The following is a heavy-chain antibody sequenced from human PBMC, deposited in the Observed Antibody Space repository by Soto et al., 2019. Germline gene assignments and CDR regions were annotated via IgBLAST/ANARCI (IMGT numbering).Heavy chain of an antibody. V-gene: IGHV3-48*01. Sequence: EVQLVESGGGLVQPGGSLRLSCAASGFTFSSYGMNWVRQAPGKGLEWVSYISSSSGNTINYADSVKGRFTISRDNGKNSLYLQMSSLRAEDTALCYCARDLWDDLAGGESDYWGQGTLVTVSS. CDR3: ARDLWDDLAGGESDY. J-gene: IGHJ4*02. CDR2: ISSSSGNTI. D-gene: IGHD3-16*01. CDR1: GFTFSSYG.